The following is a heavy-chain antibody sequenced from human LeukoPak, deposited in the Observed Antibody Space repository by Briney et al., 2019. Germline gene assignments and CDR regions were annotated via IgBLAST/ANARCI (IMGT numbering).Heavy chain of an antibody. J-gene: IGHJ3*02. Sequence: GSLRLSCEASGFTFSSYSMNWVRQAPGKGLEWVSFISGRSTTIYYADSVKGRFTISRDNARNSLSLQMNSLRTEDTAVYYCARTINFDFWSGYYGAFDIWGQGTMVTVSS. CDR2: ISGRSTTI. CDR1: GFTFSSYS. CDR3: ARTINFDFWSGYYGAFDI. D-gene: IGHD3-3*01. V-gene: IGHV3-48*01.